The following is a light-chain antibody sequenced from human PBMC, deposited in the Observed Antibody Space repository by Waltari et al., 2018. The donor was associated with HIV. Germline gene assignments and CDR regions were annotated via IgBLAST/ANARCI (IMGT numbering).Light chain of an antibody. CDR1: SRDVGGYTY. CDR3: SSYTSSSTLYVV. J-gene: IGLJ2*01. Sequence: QSALTQPASVSGSPGQSITIPCTGTSRDVGGYTYVSGYQQHPGKAPKLMIYDVSYRPSGVSNRFSGSKSGNTAALTISGLQAEDEADYDCSSYTSSSTLYVVFGGGTKLTVV. V-gene: IGLV2-14*01. CDR2: DVS.